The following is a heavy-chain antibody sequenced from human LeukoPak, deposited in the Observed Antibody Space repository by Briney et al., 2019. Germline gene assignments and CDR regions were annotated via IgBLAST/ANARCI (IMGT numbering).Heavy chain of an antibody. J-gene: IGHJ4*02. V-gene: IGHV3-23*01. CDR3: AKVENDYLDY. CDR1: GFTFSSYS. CDR2: VSGSGGST. Sequence: GGSLRLSCAASGFTFSSYSMSWVRQAPGKGLEWVSAVSGSGGSTYYADSVKGRFTISRDNSKNTLYLQMNSLRAEDTAVYYCAKVENDYLDYWGQGTLVTVSS.